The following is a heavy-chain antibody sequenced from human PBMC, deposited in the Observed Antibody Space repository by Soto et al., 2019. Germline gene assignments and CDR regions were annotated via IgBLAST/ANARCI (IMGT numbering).Heavy chain of an antibody. J-gene: IGHJ4*02. CDR1: GFTFSSYG. D-gene: IGHD3-9*01. CDR3: ARDMDYDILTGYFDY. Sequence: QVQLVESGGGVVQRGRSLRLSCAASGFTFSSYGMHWVRQAPGKGLEWVAVIWYDGSNKYYADSVKGRFTISRDNSKNTLYLQMNSLRAEDTAVYYCARDMDYDILTGYFDYWGQGTLVTVSS. CDR2: IWYDGSNK. V-gene: IGHV3-33*01.